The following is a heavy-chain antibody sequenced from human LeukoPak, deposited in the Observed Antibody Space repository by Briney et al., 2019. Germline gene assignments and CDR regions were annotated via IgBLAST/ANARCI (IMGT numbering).Heavy chain of an antibody. J-gene: IGHJ4*02. CDR2: IFTSGST. Sequence: SETLSLTCTVSGGSISSYYWNWIRQPAGKGLEWIGRIFTSGSTNYNPSLKSQVTMSVDTSKNQFSLKLSSVTAADTAVYYCARGSNYVGFDYWGQGTLVTVSS. CDR3: ARGSNYVGFDY. D-gene: IGHD4-11*01. CDR1: GGSISSYY. V-gene: IGHV4-4*07.